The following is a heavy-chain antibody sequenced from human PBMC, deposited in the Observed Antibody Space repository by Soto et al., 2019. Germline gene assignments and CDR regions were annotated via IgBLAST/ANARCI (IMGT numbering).Heavy chain of an antibody. D-gene: IGHD1-1*01. CDR1: GFDVSVFH. J-gene: IGHJ4*02. CDR3: AGKWNFGLNF. Sequence: GGSLRLSCVASGFDVSVFHISWVRQAPGTGLEWISYISSSLGHTDYAESVKGRFTISRDNAKSTGFLEMSDMRSDDTAVDYCAGKWNFGLNFWGQGTLVAVAS. V-gene: IGHV3-11*03. CDR2: ISSSLGHT.